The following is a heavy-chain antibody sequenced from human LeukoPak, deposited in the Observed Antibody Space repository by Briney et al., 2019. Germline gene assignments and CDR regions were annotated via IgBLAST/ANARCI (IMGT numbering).Heavy chain of an antibody. CDR3: ARSIAAAGTEGIDY. Sequence: SETLSLTCTVSGYSISGGYYWGWIRQPPGKGLEWIGSIYHSGSTYYNPSLKSRVTISVDTSKNQFSLKLSSVTAADTAAYYCARSIAAAGTEGIDYWGQGTLVTVSS. CDR2: IYHSGST. D-gene: IGHD6-13*01. J-gene: IGHJ4*02. V-gene: IGHV4-38-2*02. CDR1: GYSISGGYY.